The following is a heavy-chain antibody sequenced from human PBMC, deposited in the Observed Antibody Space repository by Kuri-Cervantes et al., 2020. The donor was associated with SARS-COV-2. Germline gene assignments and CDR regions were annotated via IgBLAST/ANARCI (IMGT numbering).Heavy chain of an antibody. D-gene: IGHD1-26*01. CDR3: AREVLIGGSYPDAFDI. V-gene: IGHV1-18*01. CDR1: GYTFTSYG. CDR2: ISAYNGNA. Sequence: ASVKVSCKASGYTFTSYGISWVRQAPGQGLEWMGWISAYNGNANYAQKLQGRVTMTTDTSTSTAYMELRSLRSDDTAVYYCAREVLIGGSYPDAFDIWGQGTMVTDSS. J-gene: IGHJ3*02.